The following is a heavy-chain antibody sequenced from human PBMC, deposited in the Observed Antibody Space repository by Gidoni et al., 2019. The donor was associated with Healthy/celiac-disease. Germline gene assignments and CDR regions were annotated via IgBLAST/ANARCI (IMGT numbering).Heavy chain of an antibody. D-gene: IGHD2-21*01. CDR2: IYYSGST. CDR1: GGSISSYY. J-gene: IGHJ5*02. V-gene: IGHV4-59*01. Sequence: QVQLQESGPGLVKPSETLSLTCTVSGGSISSYYWSWTRQPPGKGLEWIGYIYYSGSTNYNPSLKSRVTISVDTSKNQFSLKLSSVTAADTAVYYCARLSTPGGAYCGGDCYSGWFDPWGQGTLVTVSS. CDR3: ARLSTPGGAYCGGDCYSGWFDP.